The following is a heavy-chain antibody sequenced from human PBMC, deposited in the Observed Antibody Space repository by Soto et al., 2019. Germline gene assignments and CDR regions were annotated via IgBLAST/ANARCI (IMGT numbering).Heavy chain of an antibody. CDR2: IYPGDSET. CDR3: ARNESGSGYDLNDSFYGMHX. Sequence: PGESLKISCKASGYSFTSYWIGWVRQMPGKGLELMVIIYPGDSETRYSPSFQGQVTMSADKSISTAYLHWSSLKGSDSAMYYCARNESGSGYDLNDSFYGMHXWGQGTAVTVS. D-gene: IGHD5-12*01. CDR1: GYSFTSYW. V-gene: IGHV5-51*01. J-gene: IGHJ6*02.